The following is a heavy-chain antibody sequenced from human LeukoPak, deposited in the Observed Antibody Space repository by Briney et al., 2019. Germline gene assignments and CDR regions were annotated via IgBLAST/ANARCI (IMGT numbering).Heavy chain of an antibody. V-gene: IGHV1-18*01. D-gene: IGHD3-9*01. J-gene: IGHJ4*02. CDR2: TYNTYT. Sequence: ASVKVSCKTSGYSSTTYGLSWVRQAPGQGLEWMGWTYNTYTHYAETFRGRLTMTTDTSTSTSYLELRSLRSDDTAVYYCARALAQGGSFDLYYFDSWGQGSLVTVSS. CDR1: GYSSTTYG. CDR3: ARALAQGGSFDLYYFDS.